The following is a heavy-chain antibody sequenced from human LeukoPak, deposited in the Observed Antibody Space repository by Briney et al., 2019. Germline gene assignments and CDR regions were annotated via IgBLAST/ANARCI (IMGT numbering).Heavy chain of an antibody. Sequence: SETLSLTCTVSGGSISSSSYYWGWIRQPPGKGLEWIGSIYYSGSTYYNPSLKSRVTISVDTSKNQFSLKLSSVTAADTAVYYCARVVNYDYVSPLGWFDPWGQGTLVTVSS. CDR3: ARVVNYDYVSPLGWFDP. CDR1: GGSISSSSYY. V-gene: IGHV4-39*01. J-gene: IGHJ5*02. D-gene: IGHD3-16*01. CDR2: IYYSGST.